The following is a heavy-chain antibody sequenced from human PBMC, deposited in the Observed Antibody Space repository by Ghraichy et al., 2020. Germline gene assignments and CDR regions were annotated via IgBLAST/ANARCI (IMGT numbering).Heavy chain of an antibody. V-gene: IGHV4-59*01. CDR2: IYYSGST. D-gene: IGHD3-16*01. CDR3: ARGGRQYWYSAL. Sequence: SETLSLTCTVSGGSISSYYWSWIRQPPGKGLEWIGYIYYSGSTNYNPSLKSRVTISVDTSKNQFSLKLSSVTAADTAVYYCARGGRQYWYSALWGRGTRVTVSS. J-gene: IGHJ2*01. CDR1: GGSISSYY.